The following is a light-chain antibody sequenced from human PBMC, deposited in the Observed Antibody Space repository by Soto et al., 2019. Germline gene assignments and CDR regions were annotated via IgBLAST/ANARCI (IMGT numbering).Light chain of an antibody. J-gene: IGKJ4*01. CDR1: QDIRSF. V-gene: IGKV1-9*01. CDR2: AAS. CDR3: QQLNSYPLT. Sequence: DIQLTQSPSFLSASVGDRVTITCRASQDIRSFLAWYQQKPGKAPKLLIYAASTLQSGVPSRFSGSGSGTEFTLTISSLQPEDFATYSCQQLNSYPLTFGGGTKVEIK.